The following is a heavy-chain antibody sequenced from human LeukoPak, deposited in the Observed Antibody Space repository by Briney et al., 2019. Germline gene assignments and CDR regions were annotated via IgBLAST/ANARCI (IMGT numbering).Heavy chain of an antibody. CDR1: GGSISSSSYY. J-gene: IGHJ4*02. Sequence: TSETLSLTCTVSGGSISSSSYYWGWIRQPPGKGLEWIGSIYYSGSTYYNPSLKSRVTISVDTSESQFSLKLSSVTAADTAVYYCARQLGYCSGGSCHPLGYWGQGTLVTVSS. CDR2: IYYSGST. D-gene: IGHD2-15*01. V-gene: IGHV4-39*01. CDR3: ARQLGYCSGGSCHPLGY.